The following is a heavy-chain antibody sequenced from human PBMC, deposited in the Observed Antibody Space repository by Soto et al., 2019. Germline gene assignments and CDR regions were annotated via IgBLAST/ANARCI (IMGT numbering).Heavy chain of an antibody. CDR2: INYDGST. V-gene: IGHV4-34*01. D-gene: IGHD6-6*01. Sequence: SETLSLTCAVYGGSFSGYYWSWIRQPPGKGLECIANINYDGSTHYDPSLKSRVTISVDTSKNQFSLKLSSVTAADTAVYYCARSHIVPRLFMYPYDYWGQGSLVTVSS. CDR1: GGSFSGYY. J-gene: IGHJ4*02. CDR3: ARSHIVPRLFMYPYDY.